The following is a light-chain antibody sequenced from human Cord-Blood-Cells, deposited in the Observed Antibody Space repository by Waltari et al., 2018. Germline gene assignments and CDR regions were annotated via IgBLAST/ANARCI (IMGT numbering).Light chain of an antibody. V-gene: IGKV3-15*01. CDR2: GAS. CDR3: QQYNNWPLT. Sequence: EIVMTQSPATLSVSPGERATLSCRASPSVSSNLAWYQHKPGQAPRLLIYGASTRATGIPARFSGSWSGTEFTLTISSLQSEDFAVYYWQQYNNWPLTFGPGTKVDIK. J-gene: IGKJ3*01. CDR1: PSVSSN.